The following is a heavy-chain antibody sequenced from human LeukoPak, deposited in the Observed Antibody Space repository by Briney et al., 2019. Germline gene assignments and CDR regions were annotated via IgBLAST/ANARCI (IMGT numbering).Heavy chain of an antibody. D-gene: IGHD2-15*01. CDR2: IYYTGST. CDR3: AREPTRGGIDY. J-gene: IGHJ4*02. V-gene: IGHV4-30-4*01. Sequence: SETLSLTCTVSGGSISSGDYYWRWIRQPPGKGLEWIGYIYYTGSTYYNPSLKSRVTISVDTSKNHLSLKLSSVTAADTAVYYCAREPTRGGIDYWGQGTLVTVSS. CDR1: GGSISSGDYY.